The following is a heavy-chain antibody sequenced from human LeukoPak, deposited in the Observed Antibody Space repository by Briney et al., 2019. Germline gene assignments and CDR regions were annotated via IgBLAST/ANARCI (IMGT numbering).Heavy chain of an antibody. CDR3: ASTRGRERWLQFGAFDI. CDR1: GYTFTSYD. D-gene: IGHD5-24*01. V-gene: IGHV1-69*13. J-gene: IGHJ3*02. CDR2: IIPIFGTA. Sequence: GASVKVSCKASGYTFTSYDINWVRQASGQGLEWMGGIIPIFGTANYAQKFQGRVTITADESTSTAYMELSSLRSEDTAVYYCASTRGRERWLQFGAFDIWGQGTMVTVSS.